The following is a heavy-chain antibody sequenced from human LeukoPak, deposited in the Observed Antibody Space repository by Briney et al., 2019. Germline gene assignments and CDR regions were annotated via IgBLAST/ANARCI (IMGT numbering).Heavy chain of an antibody. CDR2: ISPYNGNT. J-gene: IGHJ4*02. CDR3: ARGGSYYDSSGYYYVGFDY. CDR1: GYTFTSYG. V-gene: IGHV1-18*01. D-gene: IGHD3-22*01. Sequence: ASVTVSCKASGYTFTSYGFSWVRQAPGQGLEWMGWISPYNGNTNYAQKLQVRVTMTTDTSASTAYMELRSLRSDDTAVYYCARGGSYYDSSGYYYVGFDYWGQGTLVTVSS.